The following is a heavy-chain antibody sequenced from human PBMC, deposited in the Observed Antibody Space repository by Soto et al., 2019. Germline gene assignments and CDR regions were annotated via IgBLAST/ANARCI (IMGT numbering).Heavy chain of an antibody. J-gene: IGHJ4*02. Sequence: PSETLSLTCAVSGYSISSGCFWGWIRQPPGKGLEWIANMYHDGNTHYNPSLKSRVTMSVDTSKNQFSLKLSSVTAADTAVYYCARRSDYYDSSGYYYGDLPFDYWGQGTLVTVSS. CDR2: MYHDGNT. D-gene: IGHD3-22*01. CDR1: GYSISSGCF. CDR3: ARRSDYYDSSGYYYGDLPFDY. V-gene: IGHV4-38-2*01.